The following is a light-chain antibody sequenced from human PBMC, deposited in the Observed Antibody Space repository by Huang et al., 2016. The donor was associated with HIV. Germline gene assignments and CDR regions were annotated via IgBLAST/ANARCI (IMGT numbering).Light chain of an antibody. Sequence: DIVMTQSPDSLAVSLGEAATLTCRSSQSVLSSATNKNYLAGFQKKSGQSPKLLMFCASKREAGVPDRFSCSGSGTHFTLTINNVKTEDVAIYYCQQYYTSPQTFGPGTRVEI. J-gene: IGKJ1*01. CDR3: QQYYTSPQT. CDR2: CAS. CDR1: QSVLSSATNKNY. V-gene: IGKV4-1*01.